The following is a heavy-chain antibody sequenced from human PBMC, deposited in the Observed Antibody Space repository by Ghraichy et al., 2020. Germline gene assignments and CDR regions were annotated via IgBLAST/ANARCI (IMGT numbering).Heavy chain of an antibody. Sequence: GGSLRLSCAASGFTVSSNYMSWVRQAPGKGLEWVSVIYSGGSTYYADSVKGRFTISRDNSKNTLYLQMNSLRAEDTAVYYCAGHGGYYYDSSGYRGYYYGMDVWGQGTTVTVSS. D-gene: IGHD3-22*01. CDR2: IYSGGST. CDR3: AGHGGYYYDSSGYRGYYYGMDV. CDR1: GFTVSSNY. J-gene: IGHJ6*02. V-gene: IGHV3-66*04.